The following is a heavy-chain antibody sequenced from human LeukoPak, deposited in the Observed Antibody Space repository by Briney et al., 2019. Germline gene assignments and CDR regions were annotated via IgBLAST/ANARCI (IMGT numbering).Heavy chain of an antibody. D-gene: IGHD1-26*01. CDR3: ARASGSYDHNDAFDI. CDR2: INTNTGNP. CDR1: GYIFTSYA. J-gene: IGHJ3*02. V-gene: IGHV7-4-1*02. Sequence: GASVKVSCTASGYIFTSYAMNWVRQAPGQGLEWMGWINTNTGNPTYAQGFTGRFVFSLDTSVSTAYLQISSLKAEDTAVYYCARASGSYDHNDAFDIWGQGTMVTVSS.